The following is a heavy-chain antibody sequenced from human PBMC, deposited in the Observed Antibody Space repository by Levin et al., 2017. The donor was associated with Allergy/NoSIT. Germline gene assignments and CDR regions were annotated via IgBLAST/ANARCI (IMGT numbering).Heavy chain of an antibody. Sequence: ESLKISCTVSGGSISSFYWSWIRQPPGKGLEWIGYIYYTGSTNYNPSLKSRVTISVDTSKNQFSLKLSSVTAADTAVYYCARMTHYYYYYMDVWGKGTTVTVSS. V-gene: IGHV4-59*08. CDR3: ARMTHYYYYYMDV. J-gene: IGHJ6*03. CDR1: GGSISSFY. CDR2: IYYTGST.